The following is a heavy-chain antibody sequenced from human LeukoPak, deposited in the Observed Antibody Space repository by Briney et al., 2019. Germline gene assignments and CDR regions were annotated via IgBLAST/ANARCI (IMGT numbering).Heavy chain of an antibody. CDR1: GFTFSIYS. CDR2: ISSSGSYI. J-gene: IGHJ4*02. Sequence: GGSLRLSCAASGFTFSIYSMDWVRQAPGKGLEWVSSISSSGSYIYYADSLKGRFTISRDNAKNSLYLQMNSLRAEDTGVYYCAREHLGVAAADYWGQGTLVTVSS. V-gene: IGHV3-21*01. CDR3: AREHLGVAAADY. D-gene: IGHD3-3*01.